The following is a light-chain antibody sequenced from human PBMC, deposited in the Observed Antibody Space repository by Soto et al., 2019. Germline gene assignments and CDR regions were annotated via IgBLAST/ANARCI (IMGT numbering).Light chain of an antibody. V-gene: IGLV1-44*01. CDR3: AAWDDSLNGRHV. Sequence: LTQPPSASGTPGQRVTISCSGSRSNIGSNTVNWFQQLPGTAPKLLIYSDNQRPSGVPGRFSGSKSGTSASLAISGLQSEDEADYYCAAWDDSLNGRHVFXTGTKVTVL. J-gene: IGLJ1*01. CDR1: RSNIGSNT. CDR2: SDN.